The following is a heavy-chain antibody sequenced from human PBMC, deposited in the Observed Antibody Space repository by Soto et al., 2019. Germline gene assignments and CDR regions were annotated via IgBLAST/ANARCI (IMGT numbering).Heavy chain of an antibody. CDR1: GFTFRSYG. D-gene: IGHD5-18*01. V-gene: IGHV3-30*18. CDR2: ISYDGSKT. CDR3: AKWELDTSRAMAFDN. Sequence: QVQLVESGGGVVQPGRSLRLSCAASGFTFRSYGLHWVRQAPGKGLEWVAVISYDGSKTYYTDSVKGRFTISRDNFKNTLYLQMDSLRTEDTGVYYWAKWELDTSRAMAFDNLGQGTLVTVSS. J-gene: IGHJ4*02.